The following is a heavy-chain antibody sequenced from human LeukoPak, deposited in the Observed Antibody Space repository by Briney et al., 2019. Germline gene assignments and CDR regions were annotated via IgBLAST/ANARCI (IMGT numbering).Heavy chain of an antibody. CDR1: RYTFTSYD. J-gene: IGHJ4*02. D-gene: IGHD2-15*01. CDR2: MNPNSGNT. V-gene: IGHV1-8*02. CDR3: ARVPSLGYCSAGSCYRFDF. Sequence: ASVKVSCKASRYTFTSYDINWVRQAPGQGLEWMGWMNPNSGNTGYAQKFQGRVIMTRDTSISTAYMELTSLRSEDTAVYYCARVPSLGYCSAGSCYRFDFWGQGILVTVSS.